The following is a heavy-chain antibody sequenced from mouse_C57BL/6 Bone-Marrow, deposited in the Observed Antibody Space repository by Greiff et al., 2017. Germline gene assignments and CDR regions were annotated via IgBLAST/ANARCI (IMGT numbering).Heavy chain of an antibody. CDR3: ARRGSGYDYFDY. CDR2: IYPSDSET. D-gene: IGHD3-2*02. V-gene: IGHV1-61*01. Sequence: QVQLQQPGAELVRPGSSVKLSCKASGYTFTSYWMDWVKQRPGQGLEWIGNIYPSDSETHYNQKFKDKATLTVDKSSSTAYMQLSSLTSEDSAVYYCARRGSGYDYFDYWGQGTTLTVSS. J-gene: IGHJ2*01. CDR1: GYTFTSYW.